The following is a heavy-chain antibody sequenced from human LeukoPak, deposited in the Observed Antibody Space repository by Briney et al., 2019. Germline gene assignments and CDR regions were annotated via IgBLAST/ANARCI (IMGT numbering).Heavy chain of an antibody. CDR3: ATGGLVVISSAFDI. V-gene: IGHV4-38-2*02. J-gene: IGHJ3*02. Sequence: SETLSLTCSVSTYSISSAYYWGWIRQPPGKGLQWIGSIYHSGSTSYNPSLKSRVTISVDTSKNQFSLKLSSVIAVDTAVYYCATGGLVVISSAFDIWGQGTMVTVSS. CDR1: TYSISSAYY. D-gene: IGHD3-22*01. CDR2: IYHSGST.